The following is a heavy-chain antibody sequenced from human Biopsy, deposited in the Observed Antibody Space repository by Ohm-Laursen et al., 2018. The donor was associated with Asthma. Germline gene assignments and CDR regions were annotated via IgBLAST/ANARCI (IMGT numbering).Heavy chain of an antibody. CDR1: GYSPTDLS. V-gene: IGHV1-24*01. Sequence: ASVKVSCKISGYSPTDLSMHWVRQAPGQGLEWMGGHDHEEGGTVNARRFQGRVTMTEDTSTDTAYMELSSLSSDDTAVYYCASDFPKDYVRYNFQFWGQGTMVTVSS. CDR3: ASDFPKDYVRYNFQF. J-gene: IGHJ4*02. CDR2: HDHEEGGT. D-gene: IGHD4-17*01.